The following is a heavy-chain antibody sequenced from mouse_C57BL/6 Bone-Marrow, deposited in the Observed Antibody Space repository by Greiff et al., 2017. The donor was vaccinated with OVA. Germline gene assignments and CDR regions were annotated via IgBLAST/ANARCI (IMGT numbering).Heavy chain of an antibody. CDR3: ARQGTTVDAMDY. J-gene: IGHJ4*01. Sequence: EVKLMESGGGLVQPGGSLKLSCAASGFTFSDYGMAWVRQAPRKGPEWVAFISNLAYSIYYADTVTGRFTISRENAKNTLYLEMSSLRSEDTAMYYCARQGTTVDAMDYWGQGTSVTVSS. D-gene: IGHD1-1*01. CDR2: ISNLAYSI. V-gene: IGHV5-15*01. CDR1: GFTFSDYG.